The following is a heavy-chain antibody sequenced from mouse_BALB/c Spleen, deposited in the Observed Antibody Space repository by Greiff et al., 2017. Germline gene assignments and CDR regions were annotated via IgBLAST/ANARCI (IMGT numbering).Heavy chain of an antibody. J-gene: IGHJ4*01. CDR3: AREGPYGNYEGAMDY. D-gene: IGHD2-1*01. CDR2: IYPGDGDT. Sequence: QVQLQQSGPELVKPGASVKISCKASGYAFSSSWMNWVKQRPGQGLEWIGRIYPGDGDTNYNGKFKGKATLTADKSSSTAYMQLSSLTSVDSAVYFCAREGPYGNYEGAMDYWGQGTSVTVSS. CDR1: GYAFSSSW. V-gene: IGHV1-82*01.